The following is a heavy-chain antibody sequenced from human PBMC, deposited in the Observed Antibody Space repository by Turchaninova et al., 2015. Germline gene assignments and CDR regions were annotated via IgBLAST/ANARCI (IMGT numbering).Heavy chain of an antibody. D-gene: IGHD2-2*01. Sequence: QVQLVESGGGVVQPVTSPSLSCAASGFTFTSYALNWVLQSPGKGLGGGAVVANDGTNKKHGYTATGRLTISRYTSKQTLAVPMFGLRAGETPAYDWPRSHVPSATFSCLDPWCQGAL. CDR2: VANDGTNK. CDR1: GFTFTSYA. V-gene: IGHV3-30*04. CDR3: PRSHVPSATFSCLDP. J-gene: IGHJ5*02.